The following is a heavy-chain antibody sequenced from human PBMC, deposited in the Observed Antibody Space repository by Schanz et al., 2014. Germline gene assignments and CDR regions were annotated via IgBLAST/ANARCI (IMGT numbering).Heavy chain of an antibody. Sequence: QVQLQESGPGLVKPSETLSLTCTVSGVSIGGYYWSWIRQPPGKGLEWIGYIFFSGSTTYNPSFTSRVTISVDMPKTRSALNLRSVTAADTAVYYCARLGVGDKAYYYYGTDVWGQGTTVLVSS. CDR1: GVSIGGYY. D-gene: IGHD1-26*01. CDR3: ARLGVGDKAYYYYGTDV. CDR2: IFFSGST. J-gene: IGHJ6*02. V-gene: IGHV4-59*08.